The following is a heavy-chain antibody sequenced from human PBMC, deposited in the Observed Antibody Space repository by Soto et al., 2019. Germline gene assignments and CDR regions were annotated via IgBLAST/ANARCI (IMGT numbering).Heavy chain of an antibody. Sequence: SETLSLTCTVSGGSISSYYWSWIRQPPGKGLEWIGYIYYSGSTNYNPSLKSRVTISVDTSKNQFSLKLSSVTAADTAVYYCARDLSRITIFGGARNWFDTWGQGQLVTGCS. V-gene: IGHV4-59*01. CDR1: GGSISSYY. CDR3: ARDLSRITIFGGARNWFDT. J-gene: IGHJ5*02. CDR2: IYYSGST. D-gene: IGHD3-3*01.